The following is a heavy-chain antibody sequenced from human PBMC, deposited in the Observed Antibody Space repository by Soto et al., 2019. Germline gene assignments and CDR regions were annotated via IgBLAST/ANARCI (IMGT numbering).Heavy chain of an antibody. CDR1: GFTFSSYS. CDR3: ARDIGYCSSTSCYPYFDY. CDR2: ISSSSSYI. V-gene: IGHV3-21*01. J-gene: IGHJ4*02. Sequence: PGGSLRLSCAASGFTFSSYSMNWVRQAPGKGLEWVSSISSSSSYIYYADSVKGRFTISRDNAKNSLYLQMNSLRAEDTAVYYFARDIGYCSSTSCYPYFDYWGQGTLVTVSS. D-gene: IGHD2-2*01.